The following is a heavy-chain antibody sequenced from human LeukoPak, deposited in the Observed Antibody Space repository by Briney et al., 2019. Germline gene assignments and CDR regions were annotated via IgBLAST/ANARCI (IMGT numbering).Heavy chain of an antibody. CDR3: ARGLWFGEFRFDY. D-gene: IGHD3-10*01. J-gene: IGHJ4*02. Sequence: SETLSLTCTVSSGSISTSNYYWGWIRQPPGKGLEWIGEINHSGSTNYNPSLKSRVTISIDTSKNQFSLKLSSVTAADTAVYYCARGLWFGEFRFDYWGQGTLVTVSS. V-gene: IGHV4-39*07. CDR2: INHSGST. CDR1: SGSISTSNYY.